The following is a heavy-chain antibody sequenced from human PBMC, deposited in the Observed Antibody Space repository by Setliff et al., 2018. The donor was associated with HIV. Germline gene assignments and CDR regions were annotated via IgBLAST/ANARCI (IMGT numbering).Heavy chain of an antibody. V-gene: IGHV1-18*01. CDR1: GYTFTSYG. D-gene: IGHD3-3*01. CDR3: ARGPGVTIFGVVIRNGMDV. CDR2: ISAYNGNT. J-gene: IGHJ6*02. Sequence: ASVKVSCKASGYTFTSYGISWVRQAPGQGLEWMGWISAYNGNTNYAQKFQGRVTMTTDTSTSTAYMGLRSLRSDDTAVYYCARGPGVTIFGVVIRNGMDVWGQGTTVTVSS.